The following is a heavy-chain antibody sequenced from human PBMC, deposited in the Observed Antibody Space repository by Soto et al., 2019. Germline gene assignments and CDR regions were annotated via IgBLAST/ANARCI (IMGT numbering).Heavy chain of an antibody. V-gene: IGHV1-69*13. CDR3: AREVRDGYNRYNWFDP. CDR1: GGTFSSYA. J-gene: IGHJ5*02. Sequence: SVKVSCKASGGTFSSYAISWVRQAPGQGLEWMGGIIPIFGTANYAQKFQGRVTITADEPTSTAYMELSSLRSEDTAVYYCAREVRDGYNRYNWFDPWGQGTLVTVPS. CDR2: IIPIFGTA. D-gene: IGHD5-12*01.